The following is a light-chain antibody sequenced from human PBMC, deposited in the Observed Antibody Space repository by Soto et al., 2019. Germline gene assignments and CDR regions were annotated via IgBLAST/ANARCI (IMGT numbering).Light chain of an antibody. CDR3: SSYTSSGPLVV. CDR1: SSDVGGYRY. Sequence: QSVLTQPASVSGSPGQSITISCTGTSSDVGGYRYVSWYQQFPDKAPKLMIYEVSNRPSGVSSRFSGSESGNTASLTISGLQAEDEADYYCSSYTSSGPLVVFGGGTKVTVL. CDR2: EVS. J-gene: IGLJ2*01. V-gene: IGLV2-14*01.